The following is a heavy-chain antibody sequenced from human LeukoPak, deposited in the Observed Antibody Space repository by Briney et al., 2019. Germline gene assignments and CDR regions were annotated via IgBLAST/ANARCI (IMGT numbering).Heavy chain of an antibody. CDR2: IYYSGST. J-gene: IGHJ3*02. D-gene: IGHD3-10*01. V-gene: IGHV4-39*07. CDR1: GGSISSSSYY. CDR3: ARVRGGSGRHYDGFDI. Sequence: KPSETLSLTCTVSGGSISSSSYYWGWIRQPPGKGLEWIGSIYYSGSTYYNPSLKSRVTISVDTSKNQFSLKLSSVTAADTAVYYCARVRGGSGRHYDGFDIWGQGTMVTVSS.